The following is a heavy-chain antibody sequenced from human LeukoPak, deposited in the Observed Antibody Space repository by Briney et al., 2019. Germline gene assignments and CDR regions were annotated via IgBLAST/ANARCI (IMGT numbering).Heavy chain of an antibody. Sequence: GGSLRLSCAASGFTFSSYGMHWVRQAPGKGLEWVAFIRYDGSSKYYADSVKGRFTISRDNSKNTLYPQMNSLRAEDTAVYYCAKDPGGDCSSTSCYASYYYGMDVWGQGTTVTVSS. V-gene: IGHV3-30*02. D-gene: IGHD2-2*01. CDR3: AKDPGGDCSSTSCYASYYYGMDV. J-gene: IGHJ6*02. CDR1: GFTFSSYG. CDR2: IRYDGSSK.